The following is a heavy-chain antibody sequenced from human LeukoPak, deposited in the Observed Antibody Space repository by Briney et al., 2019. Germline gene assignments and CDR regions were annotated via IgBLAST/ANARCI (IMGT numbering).Heavy chain of an antibody. CDR1: GFTFSSYA. CDR2: ISYDGSNK. J-gene: IGHJ4*02. Sequence: GGSLRLSCAASGFTFSSYAMHWVRQAPGKGLEWVAVISYDGSNKYYADSVKGRFTISRDNPKNTLYLQMNSLRPEDTAIYYCAREGYYGSGSPPSLYFDYWGQGTLVTVSS. CDR3: AREGYYGSGSPPSLYFDY. V-gene: IGHV3-30*04. D-gene: IGHD3-10*01.